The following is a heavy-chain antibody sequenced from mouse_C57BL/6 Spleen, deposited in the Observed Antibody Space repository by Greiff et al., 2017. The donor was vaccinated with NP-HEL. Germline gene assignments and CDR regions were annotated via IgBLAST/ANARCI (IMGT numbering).Heavy chain of an antibody. CDR2: ISNGGGST. J-gene: IGHJ2*01. CDR3: ARRERGYFDY. CDR1: GFTFSDYY. V-gene: IGHV5-12*01. Sequence: DVMLVESGGGLVQPGGSLKLSCAASGFTFSDYYMYWVRQTPEKRLEWVAYISNGGGSTYYPDTVKGRFTISRDNAKNTLYLQMSRLKSEDTAMYYCARRERGYFDYWGQGTTLTVSS.